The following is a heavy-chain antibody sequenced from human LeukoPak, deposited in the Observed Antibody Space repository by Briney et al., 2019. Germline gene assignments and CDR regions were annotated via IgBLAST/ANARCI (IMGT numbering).Heavy chain of an antibody. J-gene: IGHJ1*01. D-gene: IGHD6-6*01. CDR3: ARGGAARLHFQN. Sequence: SETLSLTCTVSGVSISTYYWNWIRQPPGKGLEWIGYIYHSGSTNYNPSLQSRVTISVDTSKNQFSLNLNSVTAADAAVYYCARGGAARLHFQNWGQGTLVTVSS. CDR2: IYHSGST. V-gene: IGHV4-59*01. CDR1: GVSISTYY.